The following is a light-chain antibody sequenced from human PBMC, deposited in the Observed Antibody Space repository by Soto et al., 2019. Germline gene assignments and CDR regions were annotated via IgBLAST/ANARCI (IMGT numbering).Light chain of an antibody. J-gene: IGKJ4*01. CDR2: AAS. CDR3: QQAYSLPS. CDR1: QDISSW. Sequence: DIQMTQSPSSVSASVGDRVTITCRASQDISSWLAWYQQKPGKAPKLLIYAASTLQSRVPSRFSGSGSGTDFTLTIGSLQPEDFASYYCQQAYSLPSFGGGTKVEIK. V-gene: IGKV1-12*02.